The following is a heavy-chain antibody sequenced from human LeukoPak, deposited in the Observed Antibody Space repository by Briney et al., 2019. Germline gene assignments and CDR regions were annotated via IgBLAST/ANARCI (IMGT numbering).Heavy chain of an antibody. Sequence: ASVKVSCKASGYTFTGYYMHWVRQAPGQGLEWMGWINPNSGGTNYAQKFQGRVTMTRDTSISTAYMELSRLRSDDTAVYYCAREHEYFDWFGDYYFDYWGQGTLVTVSS. J-gene: IGHJ4*02. V-gene: IGHV1-2*02. CDR2: INPNSGGT. CDR1: GYTFTGYY. CDR3: AREHEYFDWFGDYYFDY. D-gene: IGHD3-9*01.